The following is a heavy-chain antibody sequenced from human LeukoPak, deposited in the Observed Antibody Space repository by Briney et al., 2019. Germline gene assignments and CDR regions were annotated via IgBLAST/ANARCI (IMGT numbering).Heavy chain of an antibody. Sequence: GGPLRLSCATSGFTFSSFGMHWVRQAPGKGLEWVAFIRYDGNNKYYADSVKGRFTVSRDNSKNTPYLQMNSLRPEDTAVYYCAKILSGSYSAFDYWGQGTLVTVSS. J-gene: IGHJ4*02. V-gene: IGHV3-30*02. CDR2: IRYDGNNK. CDR3: AKILSGSYSAFDY. D-gene: IGHD3-10*01. CDR1: GFTFSSFG.